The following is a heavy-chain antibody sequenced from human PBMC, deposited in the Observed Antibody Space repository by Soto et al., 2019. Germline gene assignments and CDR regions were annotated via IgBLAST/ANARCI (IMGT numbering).Heavy chain of an antibody. V-gene: IGHV3-48*04. D-gene: IGHD2-2*01. Sequence: RLSCAASGFTFSSYSMNWVRQAPGKGLEWVSYISSSSSTIYYADSVKGRFTIPRDNAKNSVYLQMNSLRGEDRAMYYCVRGCGRPSCPYYFDCWGQGALVTVSS. CDR1: GFTFSSYS. CDR2: ISSSSSTI. CDR3: VRGCGRPSCPYYFDC. J-gene: IGHJ4*02.